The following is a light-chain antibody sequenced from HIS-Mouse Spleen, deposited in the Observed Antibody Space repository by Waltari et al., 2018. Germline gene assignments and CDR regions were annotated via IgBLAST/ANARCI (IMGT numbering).Light chain of an antibody. CDR3: YSTDSSGNHVV. CDR2: EDS. V-gene: IGLV3-10*01. J-gene: IGLJ2*01. Sequence: SYELTQPPSVSVSPGQTARITCPGNALPKKYSYWYQKKSGQAPVLVIYEDSKRPSGIPERFSGSSSGTMATLTISGAQVEDEADYYCYSTDSSGNHVVFGGGTKLTVL. CDR1: ALPKKY.